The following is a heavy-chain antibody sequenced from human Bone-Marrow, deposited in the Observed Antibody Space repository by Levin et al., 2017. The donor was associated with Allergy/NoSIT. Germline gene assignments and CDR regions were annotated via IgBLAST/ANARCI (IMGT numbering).Heavy chain of an antibody. J-gene: IGHJ6*02. CDR3: AKLVVVPAAMINYYYYGMDV. CDR1: GFTFSSYG. D-gene: IGHD2-2*01. V-gene: IGHV3-30*18. CDR2: ISYDGSNK. Sequence: GGSLRLSCAASGFTFSSYGMHWVRQAPGKGLEWVAVISYDGSNKYYADSVKGRFTISRDNSKNTLYLQMNSLRAEDTAVYYCAKLVVVPAAMINYYYYGMDVWGQGTTVTVSS.